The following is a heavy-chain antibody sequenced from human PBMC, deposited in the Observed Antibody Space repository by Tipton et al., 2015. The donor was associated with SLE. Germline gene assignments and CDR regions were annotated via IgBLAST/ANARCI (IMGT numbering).Heavy chain of an antibody. J-gene: IGHJ6*03. Sequence: SLRLSCAASGFTFSSYSMNWVRQAPGKGLEWVSSISSSSSYIYYADSVKGRFTISRDNAKNSLYLQMNSLRAEDTAVYYCAREVGRDYDFWSGYSGHYMDVWGKGTTVTVSS. CDR1: GFTFSSYS. CDR2: ISSSSSYI. D-gene: IGHD3-3*01. V-gene: IGHV3-21*03. CDR3: AREVGRDYDFWSGYSGHYMDV.